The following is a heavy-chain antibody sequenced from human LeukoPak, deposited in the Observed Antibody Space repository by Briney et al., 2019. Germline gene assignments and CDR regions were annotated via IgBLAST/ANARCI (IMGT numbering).Heavy chain of an antibody. J-gene: IGHJ4*02. D-gene: IGHD2-15*01. CDR3: AKDLERDIVVVVAAMVSDY. V-gene: IGHV3-23*01. Sequence: SGGSLRLSCAASGFTFSSYAMSWVRQAPGKGLEWVSAISGSGGSTYYADSVKGRFTISRDNSKNTPYLQMNSLRAEDTAVYYCAKDLERDIVVVVAAMVSDYWGQGTLVTVSS. CDR2: ISGSGGST. CDR1: GFTFSSYA.